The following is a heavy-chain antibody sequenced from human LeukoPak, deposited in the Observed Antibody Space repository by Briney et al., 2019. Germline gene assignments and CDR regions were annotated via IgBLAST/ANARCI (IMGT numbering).Heavy chain of an antibody. CDR2: IDYSGST. CDR1: GGSISGYY. CDR3: ARGSVQGDFCSGYYSWFDP. Sequence: SETLSLTCTVSGGSISGYYWSWIRQPPGKGLEWIGYIDYSGSTNYNPSLKSRVTISVDTSKNQFSLKLSSVTAADTAVYYCARGSVQGDFCSGYYSWFDPWGQGTLVTVSS. J-gene: IGHJ5*02. D-gene: IGHD3-3*01. V-gene: IGHV4-59*01.